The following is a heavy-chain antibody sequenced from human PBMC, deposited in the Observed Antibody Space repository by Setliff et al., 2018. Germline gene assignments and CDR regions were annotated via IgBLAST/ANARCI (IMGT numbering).Heavy chain of an antibody. CDR1: GGTFSDYY. CDR3: ARDCSGGSCYQAGGFDP. D-gene: IGHD2-15*01. CDR2: IYTSGST. Sequence: PSQTLSLTCAAYGGTFSDYYWTWIRQTPGKGLEWIGRIYTSGSTNYNPSLKSRVTMSVDTSKNQFSLKLSSVTAADAAVYYCARDCSGGSCYQAGGFDPWGQGTLVTVSS. V-gene: IGHV4-59*10. J-gene: IGHJ5*02.